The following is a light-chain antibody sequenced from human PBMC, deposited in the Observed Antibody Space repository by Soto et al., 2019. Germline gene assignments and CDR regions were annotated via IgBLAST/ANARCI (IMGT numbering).Light chain of an antibody. CDR3: QQYGSSPRT. CDR1: QSVSSNL. V-gene: IGKV3-20*01. CDR2: GAT. Sequence: EIVLTQSPGPLSLSPGERATLSCRASQSVSSNLLAWYQQKPGQAPRLLIYGATNRATGIPDRFSGSGSGTDFTLTISRLEPEDFAVYYCQQYGSSPRTFGQGTKVEIK. J-gene: IGKJ1*01.